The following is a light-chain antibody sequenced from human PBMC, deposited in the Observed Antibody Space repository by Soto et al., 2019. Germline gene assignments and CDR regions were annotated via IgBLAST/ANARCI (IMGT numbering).Light chain of an antibody. CDR3: QQYNKLPT. CDR1: QDISSY. J-gene: IGKJ1*01. Sequence: IVVTQSEATLSLSAGERATLSCRASQDISSYLGWYQQKPGQAPRLLIYEGSNRATGIPARFSGSGSGTDFTLTISSLEPEDFAVYYCQQYNKLPTFGQGSIVDVK. CDR2: EGS. V-gene: IGKV3-11*01.